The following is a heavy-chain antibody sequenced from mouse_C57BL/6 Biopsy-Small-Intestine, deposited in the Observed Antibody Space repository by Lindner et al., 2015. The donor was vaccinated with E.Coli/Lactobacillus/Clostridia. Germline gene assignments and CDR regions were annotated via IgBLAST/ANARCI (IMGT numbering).Heavy chain of an antibody. Sequence: VQLQESGPDLVKPGASVKLSCKASGYTFTNYDINWVKQRPGQGLEWIGWIYPKDGNTVYNEKFKGKATLTVDTSSNTTYMELHSLTSEDSAVYFCAGERIYFDYDGDYFDFWGQGSTLTVSS. J-gene: IGHJ2*01. V-gene: IGHV1-85*01. CDR3: AGERIYFDYDGDYFDF. CDR1: GYTFTNYD. D-gene: IGHD2-4*01. CDR2: IYPKDGNT.